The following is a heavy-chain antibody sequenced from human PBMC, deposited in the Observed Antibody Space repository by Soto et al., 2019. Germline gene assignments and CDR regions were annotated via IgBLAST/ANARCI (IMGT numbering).Heavy chain of an antibody. V-gene: IGHV1-58*01. J-gene: IGHJ6*02. CDR1: WFNLSSSS. CDR2: IVVGSGNT. D-gene: IGHD3-10*01. Sequence: GASVEVSFQGSWFNLSSSSVQWGRQARGQTREWIGWIVVGSGNTNYAQKFQERVTITRDMSTSTAYMELSSLRSEDTAVYYCAAALYGSGSYYPSGMDVWGQGTTVTVSS. CDR3: AAALYGSGSYYPSGMDV.